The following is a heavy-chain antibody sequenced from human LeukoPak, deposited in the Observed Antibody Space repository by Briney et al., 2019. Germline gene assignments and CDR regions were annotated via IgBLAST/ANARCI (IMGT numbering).Heavy chain of an antibody. Sequence: GGYLRLSCAASGFTFSSYGMSWVRQAPGKGLEWVSTISGSGAITYYADSVRGRFTISRDNSRNTMYLQMNSLRVEDAAVYYCAKAPVTSCRGAFCYPFDSWGQGTLVTVSS. D-gene: IGHD2-15*01. V-gene: IGHV3-23*01. CDR3: AKAPVTSCRGAFCYPFDS. CDR1: GFTFSSYG. CDR2: ISGSGAIT. J-gene: IGHJ4*02.